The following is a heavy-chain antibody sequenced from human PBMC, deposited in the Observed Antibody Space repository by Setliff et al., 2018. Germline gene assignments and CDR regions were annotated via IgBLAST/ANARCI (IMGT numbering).Heavy chain of an antibody. CDR2: INHSGST. D-gene: IGHD3-9*01. Sequence: PSETLSLTCTVYGGSLSDYYWSWIRQPPGKGLEWIVEINHSGSTNYSPSLKSRLTISGDMSKNQLSLKLSSVTAADTAAYYCRFWEGSYKNDYWGQGTLVTVSS. J-gene: IGHJ4*02. CDR1: GGSLSDYY. CDR3: RFWEGSYKNDY. V-gene: IGHV4-34*01.